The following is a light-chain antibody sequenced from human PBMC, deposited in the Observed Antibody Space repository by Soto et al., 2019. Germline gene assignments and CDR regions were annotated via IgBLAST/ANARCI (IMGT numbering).Light chain of an antibody. V-gene: IGKV2-30*01. CDR1: RSLVYSDGNAY. CDR2: KAS. Sequence: DVVMTQSPLSLPVTLGQPASISCRSSRSLVYSDGNAYLNWFQQRPGQSPRRLIYKASNRDSGVPDRFRGSGSGTDFTLQISRVEAEDVGFYYCMQATHWPPTFGRGTRVEIK. CDR3: MQATHWPPT. J-gene: IGKJ1*01.